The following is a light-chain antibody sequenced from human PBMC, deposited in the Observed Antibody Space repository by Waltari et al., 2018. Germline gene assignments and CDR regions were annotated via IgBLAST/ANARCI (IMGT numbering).Light chain of an antibody. CDR2: DVN. CDR1: CSDIGRYDL. J-gene: IGLJ3*02. Sequence: QSALTQPAAVSGSPGQSVTISCTGACSDIGRYDLVSWYQQHPGNAPKLVISDVNKRPSGVSDRFSGSKSGDTASLTISGLHFEDEADYYCCSYAGNYIWVFGGGTRLTVL. V-gene: IGLV2-23*02. CDR3: CSYAGNYIWV.